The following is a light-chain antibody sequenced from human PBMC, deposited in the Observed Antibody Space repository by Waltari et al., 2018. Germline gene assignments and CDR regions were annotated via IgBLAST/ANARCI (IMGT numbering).Light chain of an antibody. J-gene: IGKJ1*01. Sequence: DIQMTQAPSNLSASVGDKVTITCRASQSFSNSLAWYQQKPGKAPKLLIYRASTLEIGVPSRFSGSGSGKDFILTISSLQPDDFATYYCQQYATYPRTFAQGTKVEVK. CDR1: QSFSNS. V-gene: IGKV1-5*03. CDR3: QQYATYPRT. CDR2: RAS.